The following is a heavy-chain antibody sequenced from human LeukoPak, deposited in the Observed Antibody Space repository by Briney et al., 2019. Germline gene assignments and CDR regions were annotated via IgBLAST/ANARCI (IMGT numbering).Heavy chain of an antibody. CDR1: GFTLSGFV. Sequence: GGALRLSCAASGFTLSGFVMNWGRPNPGGGLEWVSYISTSSSTIHYADSVKGRFTISRDNAKNSLYLQMTSLRDEDTAVYYCARGRSGTSDYWGLGTLVTVSS. J-gene: IGHJ4*02. CDR2: ISTSSSTI. V-gene: IGHV3-48*02. CDR3: ARGRSGTSDY. D-gene: IGHD3-3*01.